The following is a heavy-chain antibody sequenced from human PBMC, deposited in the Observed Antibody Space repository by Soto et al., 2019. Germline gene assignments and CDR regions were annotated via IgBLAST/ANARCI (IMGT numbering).Heavy chain of an antibody. CDR3: ARLEPQTVTTGY. CDR1: GYRYIRDW. D-gene: IGHD4-4*01. CDR2: IDPSDSYT. Sequence: GEALKVCCKGCGYRYIRDWVGWVRQMPGKGLEWMGRIDPSDSYTNYSPSFQGHVTISADKSISTAYLQWSSLKASDTAMYYCARLEPQTVTTGYWGQGTLVTVSS. V-gene: IGHV5-10-1*01. J-gene: IGHJ4*02.